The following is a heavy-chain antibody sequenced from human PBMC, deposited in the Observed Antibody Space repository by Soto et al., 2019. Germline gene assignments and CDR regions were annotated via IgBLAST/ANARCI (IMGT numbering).Heavy chain of an antibody. CDR2: ISYDGSNK. CDR1: GFTFSSYA. D-gene: IGHD5-12*01. V-gene: IGHV3-30-3*01. J-gene: IGHJ4*02. Sequence: HPGGSLRLSCAASGFTFSSYAMHWVRQAPGKGLEWVAVISYDGSNKYYADSVKGRFTISRDNSKNTLYLQMNSLRAEDTAVYYCARDSRWLQDLDYWGQGTLVTVSS. CDR3: ARDSRWLQDLDY.